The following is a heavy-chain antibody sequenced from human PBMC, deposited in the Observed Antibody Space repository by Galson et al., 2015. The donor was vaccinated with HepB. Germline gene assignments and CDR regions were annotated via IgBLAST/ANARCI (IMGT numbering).Heavy chain of an antibody. CDR2: ISAYNGNT. D-gene: IGHD2-2*01. CDR1: GYTFISYG. J-gene: IGHJ3*02. V-gene: IGHV1-18*01. Sequence: SVKVSCKASGYTFISYGISWVRQAPGQGLEWMGWISAYNGNTNYAQKLQGRVTMTTDTSTSTAYMELRSLRSDDTAVYYCARRAPIVVVPAAILGAFDIWGQGTMVTVSS. CDR3: ARRAPIVVVPAAILGAFDI.